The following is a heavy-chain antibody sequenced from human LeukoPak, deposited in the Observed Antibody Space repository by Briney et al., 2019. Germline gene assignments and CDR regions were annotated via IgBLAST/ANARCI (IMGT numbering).Heavy chain of an antibody. J-gene: IGHJ4*02. D-gene: IGHD2-15*01. CDR2: TSSSDAGT. V-gene: IGHV3-23*01. CDR3: ARAPVTSCRGAFCYPFDI. Sequence: GGSLRLSCAASGFALSSYAMSWVRQAPEKGLEWVSATSSSDAGTYHAESVRGRFTISRDNSKNTLYLQMNSLRADDAAVYYCARAPVTSCRGAFCYPFDIWGQGTLVTVSS. CDR1: GFALSSYA.